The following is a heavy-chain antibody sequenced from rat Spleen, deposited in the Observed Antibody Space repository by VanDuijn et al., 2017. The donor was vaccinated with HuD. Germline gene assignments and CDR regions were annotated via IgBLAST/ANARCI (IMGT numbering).Heavy chain of an antibody. CDR3: ARSPYNNFWFTY. Sequence: EVQLQESGPGLVKPSQSLSLTCSVTGYSITSNYWGWIRKFPGNKMEWMAYISYSGSTGFNPSLKSRISITRDTSKNQFFLQVNSVTTEDTATYYCARSPYNNFWFTYWGQGTLVTVSS. V-gene: IGHV3-1*01. CDR2: ISYSGST. D-gene: IGHD1-10*01. CDR1: GYSITSNY. J-gene: IGHJ3*01.